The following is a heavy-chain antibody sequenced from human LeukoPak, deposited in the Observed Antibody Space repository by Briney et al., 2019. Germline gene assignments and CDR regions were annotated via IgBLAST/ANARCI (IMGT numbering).Heavy chain of an antibody. J-gene: IGHJ6*02. CDR1: GGTFSSYA. D-gene: IGHD3-16*01. CDR3: ATVGLKTNYYYYGMDV. Sequence: SVKVSCKASGGTFSSYAISWVRRAPGQGLEWMGRIIPILGIANCAQKFQGRVTITADKSTSTAYMELSSLRSEDTAVYYCATVGLKTNYYYYGMDVWGQGTTVTVSS. CDR2: IIPILGIA. V-gene: IGHV1-69*04.